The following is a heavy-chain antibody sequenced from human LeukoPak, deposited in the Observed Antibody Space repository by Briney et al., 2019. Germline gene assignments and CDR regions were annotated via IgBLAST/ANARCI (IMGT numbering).Heavy chain of an antibody. Sequence: AGSLKLSCKGCGYTFTSYWIGSVREIPGKNLEWMGIIYPGDSDTRYSPSFQGQVTISADKSISTAYLQWSSLKASDTAMYYCARRDYGGKHFDYWGQGTLVTVSS. CDR3: ARRDYGGKHFDY. CDR1: GYTFTSYW. D-gene: IGHD4-23*01. V-gene: IGHV5-51*01. CDR2: IYPGDSDT. J-gene: IGHJ4*02.